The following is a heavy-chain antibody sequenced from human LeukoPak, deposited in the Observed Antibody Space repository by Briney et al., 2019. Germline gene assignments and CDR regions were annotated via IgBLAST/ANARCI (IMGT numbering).Heavy chain of an antibody. Sequence: ASVKVSCKASGYTFTGYYMHWVRQAPGQGLEWIGWINPNSGGTNYAQKFQGRVTITADKSTSTAYMELSSLRSEDTAVYYCARGYSSSWYKSSGDAFDIWGQGTMVTVSS. V-gene: IGHV1-2*02. CDR1: GYTFTGYY. CDR3: ARGYSSSWYKSSGDAFDI. J-gene: IGHJ3*02. CDR2: INPNSGGT. D-gene: IGHD6-13*01.